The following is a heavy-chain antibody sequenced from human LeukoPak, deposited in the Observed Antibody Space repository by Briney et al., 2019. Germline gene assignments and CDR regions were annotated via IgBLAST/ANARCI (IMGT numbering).Heavy chain of an antibody. CDR2: TYYSGST. J-gene: IGHJ4*02. Sequence: SETLSLTCTVSGGSISSSSYYWGWIRHPPGKGLEWIGSTYYSGSTYYNPSLKSRFTISVDTSKNQFSLKLSSVTAADTAVYYCARGRLELNYWGQGTLVTVSS. CDR3: ARGRLELNY. V-gene: IGHV4-39*07. D-gene: IGHD1-7*01. CDR1: GGSISSSSYY.